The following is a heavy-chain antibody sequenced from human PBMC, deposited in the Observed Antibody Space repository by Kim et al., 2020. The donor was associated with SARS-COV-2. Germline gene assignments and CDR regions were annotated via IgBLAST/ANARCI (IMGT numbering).Heavy chain of an antibody. Sequence: SLKSRVTISVDTSKNQFSLKLSSVTAADTAVYYCARTTMVRGVIIMILDYWGQGTLVTVSS. D-gene: IGHD3-10*01. V-gene: IGHV4-34*01. J-gene: IGHJ4*02. CDR3: ARTTMVRGVIIMILDY.